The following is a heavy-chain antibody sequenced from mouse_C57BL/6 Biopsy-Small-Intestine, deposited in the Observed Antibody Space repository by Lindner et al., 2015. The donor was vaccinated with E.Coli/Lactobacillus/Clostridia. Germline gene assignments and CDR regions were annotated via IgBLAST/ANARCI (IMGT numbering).Heavy chain of an antibody. J-gene: IGHJ4*01. Sequence: VQLQESGAELVKPGASVKLSCKASGYTFTEYTIHWVKQRSGQGLEWIGWFYPGSGSIKYNEKFKGKATLTADKSSSTAYMQLSSLTSEDSAVYFCARGYYDYDVGAMDYWGQGTSVTVSS. CDR1: GYTFTEYT. CDR2: FYPGSGSI. V-gene: IGHV1-62-2*01. CDR3: ARGYYDYDVGAMDY. D-gene: IGHD2-4*01.